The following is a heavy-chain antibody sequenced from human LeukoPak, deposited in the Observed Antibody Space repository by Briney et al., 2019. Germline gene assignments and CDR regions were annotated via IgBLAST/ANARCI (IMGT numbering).Heavy chain of an antibody. D-gene: IGHD3-9*01. Sequence: GGSLRLSCAASGFTFSSYATHWVRQAPGKGLEWVAVISYDGSNKYYADSVKGRFTISRDNSKNTLYLQMNSLRAEDTAVYYCARVIRYFDWLPLDYWGQGTLVTVSS. CDR3: ARVIRYFDWLPLDY. CDR1: GFTFSSYA. CDR2: ISYDGSNK. J-gene: IGHJ4*02. V-gene: IGHV3-30-3*01.